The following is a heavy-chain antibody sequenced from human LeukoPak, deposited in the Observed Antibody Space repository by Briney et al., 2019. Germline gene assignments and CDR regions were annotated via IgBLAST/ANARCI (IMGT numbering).Heavy chain of an antibody. CDR2: TSAYNGNT. D-gene: IGHD3-22*01. CDR1: GSTFTSYS. Sequence: AAVTVSFKASGSTFTSYSNSLVRQAQGPGHERMGWTSAYNGNTNYAQKLQGRVTMTTDTSTSKAYMELRSLRSDDTAVYYCAIKPSVYYYDSSGPFDYWGQGTLVTVPS. J-gene: IGHJ4*02. CDR3: AIKPSVYYYDSSGPFDY. V-gene: IGHV1-18*01.